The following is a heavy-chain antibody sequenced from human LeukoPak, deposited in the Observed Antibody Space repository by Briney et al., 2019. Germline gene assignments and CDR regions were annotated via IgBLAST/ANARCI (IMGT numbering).Heavy chain of an antibody. V-gene: IGHV3-21*05. Sequence: GGSLRLSCAASGFIFSDYSMNWVRQAPGKGLEWISYVGIDSGNTKYADSVKGRFTISGDNAKKSLYLQMNSLRVEDTAVYYCARDYRFVFDSWGQGTLVTVSS. CDR1: GFIFSDYS. CDR3: ARDYRFVFDS. J-gene: IGHJ4*02. CDR2: VGIDSGNT.